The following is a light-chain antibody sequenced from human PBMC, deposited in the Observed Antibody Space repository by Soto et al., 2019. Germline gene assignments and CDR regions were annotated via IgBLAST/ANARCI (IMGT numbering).Light chain of an antibody. J-gene: IGLJ1*01. Sequence: VLSQPPSASGSPGQSVTISCMGTSSDVGDYAYVSWYQQHPGKAPKLIIYEVTKRPSGVPDRFSGSKSGNTASLTVSGLQAEDEADYYCSSFSGSNNFGVFGTGTKVTVL. CDR3: SSFSGSNNFGV. CDR1: SSDVGDYAY. V-gene: IGLV2-8*01. CDR2: EVT.